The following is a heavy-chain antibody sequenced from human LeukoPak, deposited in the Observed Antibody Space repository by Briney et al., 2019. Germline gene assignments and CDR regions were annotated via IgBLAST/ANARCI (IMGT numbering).Heavy chain of an antibody. J-gene: IGHJ4*02. D-gene: IGHD5-12*01. CDR3: AKDSKGYSGYFFDY. CDR2: ISYDGSNK. Sequence: PGRSLRLSCAASGFTFSSYAMHWVRQAPGKGLEWVAVISYDGSNKYYADSVKGRFTISRDNSTNTLYLQMNSLRAEDTAVYYCAKDSKGYSGYFFDYWGQGTLVTVSS. CDR1: GFTFSSYA. V-gene: IGHV3-30-3*01.